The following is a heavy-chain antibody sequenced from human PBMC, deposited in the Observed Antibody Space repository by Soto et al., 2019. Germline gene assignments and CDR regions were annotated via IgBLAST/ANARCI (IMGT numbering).Heavy chain of an antibody. V-gene: IGHV1-2*04. J-gene: IGHJ6*02. Sequence: ASVKVSCKASGYTFTGYYMLWVRPAPGQGLEWMGWINPNSGGTNYAQKFQGWVTMTRDTSISTAYMELSRLRSDDTAMNYCAAATYDYDARVDICKDALGQATTVTVS. CDR1: GYTFTGYY. CDR2: INPNSGGT. CDR3: AAATYDYDARVDICKDA. D-gene: IGHD3-22*01.